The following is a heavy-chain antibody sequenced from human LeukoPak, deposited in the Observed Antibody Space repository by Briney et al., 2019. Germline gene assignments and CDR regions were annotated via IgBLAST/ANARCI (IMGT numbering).Heavy chain of an antibody. J-gene: IGHJ4*02. Sequence: ASVKVSCKSSGYTFTSYYMHWVRQAPGQGLGWMGIINPSGGSTSYAQKFQGRVTMTRDMSTSTVYMELSSLRSEDTAVYYCARVAKPRESYCGGDCYRRAFDYWGQGTLVTVSS. D-gene: IGHD2-21*02. CDR2: INPSGGST. V-gene: IGHV1-46*01. CDR1: GYTFTSYY. CDR3: ARVAKPRESYCGGDCYRRAFDY.